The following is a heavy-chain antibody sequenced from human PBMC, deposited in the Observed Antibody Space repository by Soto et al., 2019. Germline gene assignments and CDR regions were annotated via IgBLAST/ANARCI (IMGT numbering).Heavy chain of an antibody. V-gene: IGHV5-51*01. CDR1: GYSFTSYW. D-gene: IGHD4-17*01. CDR3: ARHRSSDYGDHYNDAFDI. J-gene: IGHJ3*02. CDR2: IYPGDSDT. Sequence: PGEYLKISCKGSGYSFTSYWIGWVRQLPGKGLEWMGIIYPGDSDTRYSPSFQGQVTISADKSISTAYLQWSSLKASDTAMYYCARHRSSDYGDHYNDAFDIWGQGTMVTVSS.